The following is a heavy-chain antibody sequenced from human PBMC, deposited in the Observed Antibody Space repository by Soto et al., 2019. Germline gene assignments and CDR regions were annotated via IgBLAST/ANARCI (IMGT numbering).Heavy chain of an antibody. J-gene: IGHJ6*02. CDR2: IYYSGST. CDR1: GGSISSSSDY. Sequence: PSETLSVTCTVAGGSISSSSDYWGWIRQPPGKGLEWIGSIYYSGSTYYNPSLKSRVTISVDTSKNQFSLKLSSLGAEDMAVYYCVKGRKAAAGTLKFVGMDVWGQGTTVTVS. V-gene: IGHV4-39*01. CDR3: VKGRKAAAGTLKFVGMDV. D-gene: IGHD6-13*01.